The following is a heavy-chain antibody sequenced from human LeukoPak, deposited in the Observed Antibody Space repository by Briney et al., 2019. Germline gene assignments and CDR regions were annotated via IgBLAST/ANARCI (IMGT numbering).Heavy chain of an antibody. J-gene: IGHJ6*03. V-gene: IGHV4-4*02. CDR2: IYHSGST. D-gene: IGHD6-19*01. CDR1: GGSISSSNW. Sequence: PSGTLSLTCAVSGGSISSSNWWSWVRQPPGKGLEWIGEIYHSGSTNYNPSLKSRVTISVDKSKNQFSLKLSSVTAADTAVYYCASSSPYSSGWPYYYYYYMDVWGKGTTVTVSS. CDR3: ASSSPYSSGWPYYYYYYMDV.